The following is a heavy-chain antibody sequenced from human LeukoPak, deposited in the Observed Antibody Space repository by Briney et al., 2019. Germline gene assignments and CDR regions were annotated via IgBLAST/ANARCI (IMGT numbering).Heavy chain of an antibody. CDR1: GFTFSTYA. J-gene: IGHJ4*02. D-gene: IGHD3-10*01. Sequence: GGSLRLSCAASGFTFSTYAMSWVRQAPGKGLEWVSTISGGGGSTYYADSVKGRFTISRDNSKNMLYLQVNSLRAEDTAVYYCAEDSTYYGSGTYPLEYWGQGTLVTVSS. CDR3: AEDSTYYGSGTYPLEY. CDR2: ISGGGGST. V-gene: IGHV3-23*01.